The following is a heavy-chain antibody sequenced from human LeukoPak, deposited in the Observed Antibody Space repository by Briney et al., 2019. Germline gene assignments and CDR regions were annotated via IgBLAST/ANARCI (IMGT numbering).Heavy chain of an antibody. D-gene: IGHD3-22*01. CDR2: ISSDGTTI. Sequence: PGGSLRLSCTASGFSFSRYSVNWVRQAPGKGLEWISYISSDGTTIYYADSVKGRFTISRDNARNSLYLQMNSLRAEDTAVYYCARDPAMQTWLSAYYFDYWGQGTQVAVSS. J-gene: IGHJ4*02. CDR3: ARDPAMQTWLSAYYFDY. CDR1: GFSFSRYS. V-gene: IGHV3-48*01.